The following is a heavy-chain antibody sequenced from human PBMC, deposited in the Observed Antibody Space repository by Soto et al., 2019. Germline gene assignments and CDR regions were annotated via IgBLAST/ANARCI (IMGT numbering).Heavy chain of an antibody. CDR1: GFTFSSYA. D-gene: IGHD3-10*01. CDR3: ARDLARTRGVGMDV. J-gene: IGHJ6*02. Sequence: GGSLRLSCSASGFTFSSYAMHWVRQAPGKGLEWVAVISYDGSNKYYADSVKGRFTISRDNSKNTLYLQMNSLRAEDTAVYYCARDLARTRGVGMDVWGQGTTVTVSS. CDR2: ISYDGSNK. V-gene: IGHV3-30-3*01.